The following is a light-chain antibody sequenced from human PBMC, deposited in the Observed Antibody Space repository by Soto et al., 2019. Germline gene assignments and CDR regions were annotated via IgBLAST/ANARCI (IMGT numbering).Light chain of an antibody. Sequence: EIVLTQSPATLSLSPGARATLSGRARQSVSSYLAWYQQKPGQAPRLLIYDASNRATGIPARFSGSGSGTDFTLTISSLEPEDFAVYYCQQRSNWPPITFGQGTRLEIK. CDR1: QSVSSY. J-gene: IGKJ5*01. V-gene: IGKV3-11*01. CDR3: QQRSNWPPIT. CDR2: DAS.